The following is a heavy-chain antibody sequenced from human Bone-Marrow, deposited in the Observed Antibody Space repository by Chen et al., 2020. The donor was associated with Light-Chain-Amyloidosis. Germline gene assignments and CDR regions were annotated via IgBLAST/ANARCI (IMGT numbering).Heavy chain of an antibody. CDR2: IYPDDSDA. CDR3: ARRRDGYNFDY. V-gene: IGHV5-51*01. D-gene: IGHD5-12*01. CDR1: GYTFPNYW. Sequence: EVQLQQSGPEVKKPGESLKISCKGSGYTFPNYWIGWGRQMPGKGLEGMGVIYPDDSDARYSPSFEGQVTISADKSIPTAYLQWRSLKASDTSMYYCARRRDGYNFDYWGQGTLVTVSS. J-gene: IGHJ4*02.